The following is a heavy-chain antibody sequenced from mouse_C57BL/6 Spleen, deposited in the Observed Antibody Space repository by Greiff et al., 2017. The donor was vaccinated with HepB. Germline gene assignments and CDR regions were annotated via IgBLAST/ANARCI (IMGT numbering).Heavy chain of an antibody. CDR2: INPNNGGT. CDR1: GYTFTDYY. J-gene: IGHJ4*01. D-gene: IGHD1-1*01. Sequence: EVQLQQSGPELVKPGASVKISCKASGYTFTDYYMNWVKQSHGKSLEWIGDINPNNGGTSYNQQFKGKATLTVDKSSSTAYMELRSLTSEDSADYYCARTSSYDLYAMDYWGQGTSVTVAS. V-gene: IGHV1-26*01. CDR3: ARTSSYDLYAMDY.